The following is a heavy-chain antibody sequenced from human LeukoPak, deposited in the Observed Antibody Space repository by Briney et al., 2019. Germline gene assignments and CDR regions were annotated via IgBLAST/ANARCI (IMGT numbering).Heavy chain of an antibody. D-gene: IGHD6-19*01. CDR2: ISSSSSYI. Sequence: KPGGSLRLSCAASGFTFSSYSMNWVRQAPGKGLEWVSSISSSSSYIYYADSVKGRFTISRDNAKNSLYLQMNSLRAEDTAVYYCVRDGPGSGWYGDYFDYWGQGTLVTVSS. V-gene: IGHV3-21*01. J-gene: IGHJ4*02. CDR3: VRDGPGSGWYGDYFDY. CDR1: GFTFSSYS.